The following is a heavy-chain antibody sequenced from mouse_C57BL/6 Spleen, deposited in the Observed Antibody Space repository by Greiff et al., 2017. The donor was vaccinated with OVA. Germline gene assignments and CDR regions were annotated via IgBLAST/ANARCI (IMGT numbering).Heavy chain of an antibody. CDR2: ISSGGDYI. V-gene: IGHV5-9-1*02. CDR3: TREEVTTRSYFDV. Sequence: DVMLVESGEGLVKPGGSLKLSCAASGFTFSSYAMSWVRQTPEKRLEWVAYISSGGDYIYYADTVKGRFTISRDNARNTLNLQMSSLKSEDTAMYYCTREEVTTRSYFDVWGTGTTVTVSS. J-gene: IGHJ1*03. D-gene: IGHD2-2*01. CDR1: GFTFSSYA.